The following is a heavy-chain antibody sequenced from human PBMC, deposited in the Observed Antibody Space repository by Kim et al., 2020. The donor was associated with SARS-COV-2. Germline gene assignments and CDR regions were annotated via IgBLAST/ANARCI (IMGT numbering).Heavy chain of an antibody. Sequence: GGSLRLSCAASGFTFGAYSMSWVRQTPGKGLEWVSGISGSGGSTHYADFVKGRFTISRDNSKNTLFLHMNSLRAEDTALYYCAKNTIYGVNWVEDWGQGTLVTVSS. CDR2: ISGSGGST. J-gene: IGHJ4*02. CDR1: GFTFGAYS. V-gene: IGHV3-23*01. CDR3: AKNTIYGVNWVED. D-gene: IGHD3-3*01.